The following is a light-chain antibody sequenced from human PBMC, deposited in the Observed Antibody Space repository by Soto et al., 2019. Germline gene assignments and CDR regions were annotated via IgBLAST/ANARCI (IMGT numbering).Light chain of an antibody. Sequence: AVLLTQSPSSFSASTGDRATITCRASQDIHNYLAWYQQVPGKAPKLLLYAASILQTGVPSRFSGSGSGTDFTLTIDGLQSVDFATYFCQHYYHYPWTFGQGTTVE. CDR2: AAS. CDR3: QHYYHYPWT. V-gene: IGKV1-8*01. J-gene: IGKJ1*01. CDR1: QDIHNY.